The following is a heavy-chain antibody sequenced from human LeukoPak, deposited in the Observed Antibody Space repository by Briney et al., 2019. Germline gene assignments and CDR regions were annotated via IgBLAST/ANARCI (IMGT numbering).Heavy chain of an antibody. CDR3: ARGSGNEPFDY. V-gene: IGHV3-74*01. CDR2: INRDGSST. CDR1: GFTFSSHW. D-gene: IGHD5-12*01. Sequence: GGSLRLSCAASGFTFSSHWIHWVRHAPGKGLVWVSGINRDGSSTNYADSVKGRFTISRDNAKNPLYLQMNSLRAEDTAVYYCARGSGNEPFDYWGQGTLVTVSS. J-gene: IGHJ4*02.